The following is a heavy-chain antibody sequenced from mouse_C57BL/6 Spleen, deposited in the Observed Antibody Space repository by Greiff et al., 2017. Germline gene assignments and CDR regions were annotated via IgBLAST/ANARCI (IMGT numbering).Heavy chain of an antibody. CDR3: ARDWTGTDYFDY. CDR1: GYAFSSSW. Sequence: QVQLQQSGPELVKPGASVKISCKASGYAFSSSWMNWVKQRPGKGLEWIGRIYPGDGDTNYNGKFKGKATLTADKSSSTAYMQLSSLTSEDSAVYFCARDWTGTDYFDYWGQGTTLTVSS. J-gene: IGHJ2*01. CDR2: IYPGDGDT. D-gene: IGHD4-1*01. V-gene: IGHV1-82*01.